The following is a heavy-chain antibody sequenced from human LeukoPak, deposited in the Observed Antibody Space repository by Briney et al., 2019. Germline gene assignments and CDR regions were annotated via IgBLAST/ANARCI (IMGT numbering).Heavy chain of an antibody. D-gene: IGHD1-26*01. J-gene: IGHJ6*03. CDR3: ASDHSSASYTYYYYYMDV. CDR1: GGSISNKY. CDR2: IFYTGST. V-gene: IGHV4-59*12. Sequence: SETLSLTCTVSGGSISNKYWSWIRQPPGKGLEWIGYIFYTGSTNYNPSLKSRVTISVDTSKNQFSLKLSSVTAADTAVYYCASDHSSASYTYYYYYMDVWGKGTTVTVSS.